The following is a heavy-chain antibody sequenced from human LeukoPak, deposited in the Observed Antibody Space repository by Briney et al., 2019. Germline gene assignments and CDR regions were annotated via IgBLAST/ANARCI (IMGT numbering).Heavy chain of an antibody. D-gene: IGHD6-6*01. V-gene: IGHV4-39*01. CDR3: ARHLRYSSSSLGY. Sequence: SETLSLTCTVSGGSISSSSYYWGWIRQPPGKGLEWIGSIYYSGSTYYNPSLKGRVTISVDTSKNQFSLKLSSVTAADTAVYYCARHLRYSSSSLGYWGQGTLVTVSS. CDR2: IYYSGST. J-gene: IGHJ4*02. CDR1: GGSISSSSYY.